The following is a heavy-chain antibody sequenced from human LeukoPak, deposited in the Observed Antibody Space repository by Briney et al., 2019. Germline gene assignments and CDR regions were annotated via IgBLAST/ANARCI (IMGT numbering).Heavy chain of an antibody. D-gene: IGHD6-19*01. J-gene: IGHJ3*02. CDR1: EYTFTSYY. CDR2: INPSAGGT. Sequence: ASVKVSCKASEYTFTSYYMHWVRQAPGQGLEWMGIINPSAGGTNYAQKFQGRVTMTRDMSTSAIYMELRSLRSDDTAVYYCARGLQENLAWLQAFSAFDIWGQGTMVTVSS. CDR3: ARGLQENLAWLQAFSAFDI. V-gene: IGHV1-46*01.